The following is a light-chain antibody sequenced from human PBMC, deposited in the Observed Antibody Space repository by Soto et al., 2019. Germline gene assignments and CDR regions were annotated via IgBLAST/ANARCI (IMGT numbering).Light chain of an antibody. Sequence: QSPLTQPASVSAAPGPAITISCTGISGYVNGYYYVSWYQQHPGQAPKLMIYEVSNRPSGVSDRFSGSKSGSTASLTISGLQAEDEADYYCSSYIGSSTLLFGTGTKVTVL. V-gene: IGLV2-14*01. CDR2: EVS. CDR3: SSYIGSSTLL. CDR1: SGYVNGYYY. J-gene: IGLJ1*01.